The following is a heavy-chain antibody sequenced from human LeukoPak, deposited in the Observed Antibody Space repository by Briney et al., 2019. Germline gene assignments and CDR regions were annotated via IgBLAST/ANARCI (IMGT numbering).Heavy chain of an antibody. CDR3: VKGGGPRGFDH. J-gene: IGHJ4*02. CDR1: GFTFSSYW. D-gene: IGHD3-10*01. CDR2: IDSDGSST. Sequence: GGSLRLSCVASGFTFSSYWMHWVRQAPGKGLVWVSRIDSDGSSTRYADAVKGRFTISRDNAKNTLYLQMNSLRAEDTAIYYCVKGGGPRGFDHWGQGILVTVSS. V-gene: IGHV3-74*01.